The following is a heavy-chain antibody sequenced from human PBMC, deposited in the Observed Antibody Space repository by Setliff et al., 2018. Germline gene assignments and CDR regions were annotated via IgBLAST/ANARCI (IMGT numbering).Heavy chain of an antibody. CDR3: ARSRRPRRLQSDFDH. V-gene: IGHV3-48*01. D-gene: IGHD6-25*01. CDR1: GFTVSGNN. J-gene: IGHJ4*02. Sequence: GGSLRLSCVGSGFTVSGNNMNWVRQAPGKGLEWLSYISSSSGTIFYADSVKGRFSISRDSAKSSLFLQMNSLRGEDTAVYYCARSRRPRRLQSDFDHWGQGTLVTVS. CDR2: ISSSSGTI.